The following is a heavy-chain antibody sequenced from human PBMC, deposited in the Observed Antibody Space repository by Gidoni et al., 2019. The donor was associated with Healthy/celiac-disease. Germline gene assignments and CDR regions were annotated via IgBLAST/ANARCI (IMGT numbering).Heavy chain of an antibody. CDR3: ARDKKGIAARPDY. D-gene: IGHD6-6*01. CDR1: GFPFSSYE. V-gene: IGHV3-48*03. CDR2: ISSSGSTI. J-gene: IGHJ4*02. Sequence: EVQLVESGGGLVQPGGSLRLSCAASGFPFSSYEMNWVRQAPGKGLEWVSYISSSGSTIYYADSVKGRFTISRDNAKNSLYLQMNSLRAEDTAVYYCARDKKGIAARPDYWGQGTLVTVSS.